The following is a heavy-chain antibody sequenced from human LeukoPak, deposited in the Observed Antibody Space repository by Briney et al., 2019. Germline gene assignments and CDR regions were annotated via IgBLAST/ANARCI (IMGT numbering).Heavy chain of an antibody. CDR3: SRGYQPLSSWFDP. J-gene: IGHJ5*02. CDR2: IIPIFGTA. D-gene: IGHD2-2*01. V-gene: IGHV1-69*13. CDR1: GGTFSSYA. Sequence: SVKVSCKASGGTFSSYAISWVRQAPGQGLEWMGGIIPIFGTANYAQKFQGRVTITADESTSTAYMELSSLRSEDTAVYYCSRGYQPLSSWFDPWGQGTLVTVSS.